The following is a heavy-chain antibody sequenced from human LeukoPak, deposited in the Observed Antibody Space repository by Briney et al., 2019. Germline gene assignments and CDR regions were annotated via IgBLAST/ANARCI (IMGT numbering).Heavy chain of an antibody. CDR2: ISGSGGST. CDR1: GFTFSSYA. D-gene: IGHD4-17*01. J-gene: IGHJ4*02. CDR3: ASWSTVTRDLVD. Sequence: GSLRLSCAASGFTFSSYAMSWVRQAPGKGLEWVSAISGSGGSTYYADSVKGRFTISRDNSKNTLYLQMNSLRAEDTAVYYCASWSTVTRDLVDWGQGTLVTVSS. V-gene: IGHV3-23*01.